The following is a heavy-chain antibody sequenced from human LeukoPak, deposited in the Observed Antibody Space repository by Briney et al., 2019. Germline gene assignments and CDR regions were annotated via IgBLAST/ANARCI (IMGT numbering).Heavy chain of an antibody. V-gene: IGHV4-4*07. Sequence: SETLSLTCTVSGGSFSSYYWSWIRQPAGKGLEWIGRIYASGSTNYNPSLKSRVSMSIEKSKSQFSLKLNSVTAADTAIYYCARDFRISGWTDACDIWGQGTMVTVSS. CDR1: GGSFSSYY. CDR3: ARDFRISGWTDACDI. J-gene: IGHJ3*02. CDR2: IYASGST. D-gene: IGHD6-19*01.